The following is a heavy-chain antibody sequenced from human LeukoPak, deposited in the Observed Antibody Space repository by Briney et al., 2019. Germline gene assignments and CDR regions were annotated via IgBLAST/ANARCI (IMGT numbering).Heavy chain of an antibody. V-gene: IGHV3-23*01. CDR2: IIGSGGST. CDR3: AKDNFGLVPRPGDYFDY. J-gene: IGHJ4*02. CDR1: GFTVGSYA. D-gene: IGHD3/OR15-3a*01. Sequence: GRSVRLSCGASGFTVGSYAMSWVRQAPGNWLEWVSAIIGSGGSTYYADSVKGRFTISRDNSKNTLYLQMNSLRAEDTAVYYCAKDNFGLVPRPGDYFDYWGQGTLVTVSS.